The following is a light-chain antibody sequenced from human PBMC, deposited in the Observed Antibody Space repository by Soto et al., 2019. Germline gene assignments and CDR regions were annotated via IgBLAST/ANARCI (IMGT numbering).Light chain of an antibody. CDR1: QSVSSSY. Sequence: EIVLTQSPGTLSLSPGERATLSCRASQSVSSSYLAWYQQKPGQAPRLLIYGASSRATGIPDRFSGSGSGTDFTLTISRLEPEDFAVYYCQQYGSLPVTFGGGTKVEIK. V-gene: IGKV3-20*01. CDR3: QQYGSLPVT. J-gene: IGKJ4*01. CDR2: GAS.